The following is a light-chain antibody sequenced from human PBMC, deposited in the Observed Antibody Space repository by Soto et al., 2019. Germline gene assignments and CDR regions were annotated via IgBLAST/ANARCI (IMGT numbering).Light chain of an antibody. CDR2: GAS. J-gene: IGKJ2*01. V-gene: IGKV3-15*01. CDR1: QSVSSN. CDR3: QQYRT. Sequence: EIVMTQSPATLSVSPGERATLSCRASQSVSSNLAWYQQKPGQAPRLLIYGASTRATGIPARFSGSGSGTEFTLTISSLQYEDFAVYYCQQYRTVGQGTKLEIK.